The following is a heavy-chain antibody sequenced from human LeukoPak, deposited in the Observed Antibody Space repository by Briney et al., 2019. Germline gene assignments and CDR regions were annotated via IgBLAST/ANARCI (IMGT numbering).Heavy chain of an antibody. CDR2: INYSGSA. D-gene: IGHD3-16*02. CDR1: GSSFSGYD. J-gene: IGHJ4*02. CDR3: ARVSFGGVIVAQDY. Sequence: SETLSLTCAVSGSSFSGYDWSSIRQPPGKGLEWIGEINYSGSANYNESLRSRASVSLDRSKNQFSLRLTSVTAADTAVYFCARVSFGGVIVAQDYWGQGTLVTVSS. V-gene: IGHV4-34*01.